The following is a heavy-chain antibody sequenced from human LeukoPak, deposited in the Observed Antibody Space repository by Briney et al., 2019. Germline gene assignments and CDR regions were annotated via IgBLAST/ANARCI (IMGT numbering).Heavy chain of an antibody. Sequence: ASVKVSCKASGYTFTGYYMHWVRQAPGQGLEWMGWINPNSGGTNYAQKFQGRVTMTRDTSISTAYMELSRLRSDDTAVYYCARAPRLLWFGESNWFDPWGQGTLVTVS. CDR1: GYTFTGYY. V-gene: IGHV1-2*02. CDR3: ARAPRLLWFGESNWFDP. D-gene: IGHD3-10*01. CDR2: INPNSGGT. J-gene: IGHJ5*02.